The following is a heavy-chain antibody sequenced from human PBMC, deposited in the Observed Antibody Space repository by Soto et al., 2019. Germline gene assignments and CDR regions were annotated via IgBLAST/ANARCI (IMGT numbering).Heavy chain of an antibody. CDR3: ARSAVVVVVADTFDY. D-gene: IGHD2-15*01. CDR2: IIPIFGTA. Sequence: GASVKVSCKASGGTFSSYAISWVRQAPGQGLEWMGGIIPIFGTANYAQKFQGRVTITADESTSTAYMELSSLRSEDTAVYYCARSAVVVVVADTFDYWGQGTLVTVSS. CDR1: GGTFSSYA. V-gene: IGHV1-69*13. J-gene: IGHJ4*02.